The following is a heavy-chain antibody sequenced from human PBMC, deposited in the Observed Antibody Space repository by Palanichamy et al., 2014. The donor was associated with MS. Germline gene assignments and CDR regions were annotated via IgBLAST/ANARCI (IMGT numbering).Heavy chain of an antibody. Sequence: MHWVRQAPGQGLEWMGWINPNSGGTNYAQKFQGWVTMTRDTSISTAYMELSRLRSDDTAVYYCAASLVSRDYMDVWGKGTTVTVSS. CDR3: AASLVSRDYMDV. V-gene: IGHV1-2*04. J-gene: IGHJ6*03. CDR2: INPNSGGT. D-gene: IGHD6-13*01.